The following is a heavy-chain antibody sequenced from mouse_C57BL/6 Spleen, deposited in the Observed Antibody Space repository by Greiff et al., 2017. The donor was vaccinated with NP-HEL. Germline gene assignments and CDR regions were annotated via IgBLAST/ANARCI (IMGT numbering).Heavy chain of an antibody. Sequence: EVQLVESGGDLVKPGGSLKLSCAASGFTFSSYGMSWVRQTPDKRLEWVATISSGGSYTYYPDSVKGRFTISRDNAKNTLYLQMSSLKSEDTAMYYCARRGSSGSYTLAYWGQGTLVTVSA. J-gene: IGHJ3*01. D-gene: IGHD3-2*02. CDR3: ARRGSSGSYTLAY. CDR2: ISSGGSYT. V-gene: IGHV5-6*01. CDR1: GFTFSSYG.